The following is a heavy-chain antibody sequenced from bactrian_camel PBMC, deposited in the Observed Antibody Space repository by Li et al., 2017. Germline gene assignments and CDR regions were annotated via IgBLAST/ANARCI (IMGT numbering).Heavy chain of an antibody. CDR3: ASMRDGVWVSAIQALGRPAEFGY. V-gene: IGHV3S57*01. Sequence: QLVESGGGSVQAGGSLRLSCYVSGRRGNNYSMAWFRQAPGKEREGVAAIDSDGDTQYADSVKGRFTISLDTAKTTLYLQMISLKPEDTAMYYCASMRDGVWVSAIQALGRPAEFGYWGQGTQVTVS. D-gene: IGHD3*01. CDR2: IDSDGDT. CDR1: GRRGNNYS. J-gene: IGHJ6*01.